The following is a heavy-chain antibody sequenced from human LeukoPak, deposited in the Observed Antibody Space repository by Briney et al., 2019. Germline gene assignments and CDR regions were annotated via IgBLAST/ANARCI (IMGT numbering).Heavy chain of an antibody. CDR2: ISSSSSYI. CDR1: GFTFSSYR. CDR3: ARDPWTNSDYDGFDY. J-gene: IGHJ4*02. D-gene: IGHD5-12*01. Sequence: GGSLRLSCAASGFTFSSYRMNWVRQAPGRGLEWVSPISSSSSYIYYADSVKGRFTISRDNAKNSQYLQMNSLRAEDTAVYYCARDPWTNSDYDGFDYWGQGTLVTVSS. V-gene: IGHV3-21*01.